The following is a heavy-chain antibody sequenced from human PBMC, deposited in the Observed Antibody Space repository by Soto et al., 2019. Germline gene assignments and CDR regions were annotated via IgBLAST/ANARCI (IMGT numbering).Heavy chain of an antibody. Sequence: QVQLVESGGGVVQPGKSLRLSCAASGFTFSTYGMHWVRQAPGKGLEWVAVIWYDGGNKYHGDSLKGRFTISRDNSKNTLYLQINTLRAEDTAVYYCGRDGALGDTAVVDSWGQGTLVTVSS. D-gene: IGHD5-18*01. CDR3: GRDGALGDTAVVDS. CDR1: GFTFSTYG. J-gene: IGHJ4*02. CDR2: IWYDGGNK. V-gene: IGHV3-33*01.